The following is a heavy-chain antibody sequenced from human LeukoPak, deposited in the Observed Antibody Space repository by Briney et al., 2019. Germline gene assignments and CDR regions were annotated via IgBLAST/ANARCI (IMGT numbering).Heavy chain of an antibody. J-gene: IGHJ4*02. Sequence: GGSLRLSCAASGFTFSSYWMSWVRQAPGKGLEWVASIKQDGSDKYYVDSVKGRFTISRDNAKNSLYLQMNSLRAEDTAVFYCARDSGTGWSYWGQGTLVTVSS. CDR2: IKQDGSDK. D-gene: IGHD3/OR15-3a*01. V-gene: IGHV3-7*01. CDR3: ARDSGTGWSY. CDR1: GFTFSSYW.